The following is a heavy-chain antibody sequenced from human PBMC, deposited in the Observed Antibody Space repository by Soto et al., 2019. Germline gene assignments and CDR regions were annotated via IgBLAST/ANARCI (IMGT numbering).Heavy chain of an antibody. CDR1: GFSFTTYV. Sequence: GGSLILSCAASGFSFTTYVMHWVRPAPGKGLEWVAVISHDGSYKYYGDSVEGRFTISRDSSQNTVYLQMNSLTAGDTALYYCAKATATGGGAFDICGQGTMVTLSS. J-gene: IGHJ3*02. V-gene: IGHV3-30*18. CDR3: AKATATGGGAFDI. CDR2: ISHDGSYK. D-gene: IGHD2-8*02.